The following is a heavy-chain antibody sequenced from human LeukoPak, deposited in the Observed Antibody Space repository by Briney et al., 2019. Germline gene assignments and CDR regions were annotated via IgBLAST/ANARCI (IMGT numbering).Heavy chain of an antibody. V-gene: IGHV1-8*01. Sequence: ASVKVSCKASGYTFTSYDINWVRQATGQGLEWMGWMNPNSGNTGYAQKFQGRVTMTRNTSISTAYMELSSLRSEDTAVYYCARSNNNEYSGTYHAFNIWGQGTMVTVSS. D-gene: IGHD1-26*01. CDR2: MNPNSGNT. CDR3: ARSNNNEYSGTYHAFNI. CDR1: GYTFTSYD. J-gene: IGHJ3*02.